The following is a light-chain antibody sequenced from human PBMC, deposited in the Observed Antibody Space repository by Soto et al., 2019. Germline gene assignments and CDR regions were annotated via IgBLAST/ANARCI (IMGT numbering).Light chain of an antibody. CDR2: WAS. J-gene: IGKJ1*01. Sequence: DIVMTQSPDSLAVFLGERATINCKSSQSVLYSSNNKNYLAWYQQRPGQPPKLLIHWASTRESGVPDRFSGSGSGTDFTLTISSLQAEDVAIYYCHQYYSTPPAFGQGTKVEIK. V-gene: IGKV4-1*01. CDR3: HQYYSTPPA. CDR1: QSVLYSSNNKNY.